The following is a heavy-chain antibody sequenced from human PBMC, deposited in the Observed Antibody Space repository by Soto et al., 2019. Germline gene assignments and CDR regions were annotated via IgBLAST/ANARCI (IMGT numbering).Heavy chain of an antibody. Sequence: QVQLVQSGAEVKKPGASVKVSCKTSGYTFTSYGFSWVRQAPGQGLEWMGWISAYNGNTNYAQKLQGRVTMTTDTSTRTAYMELRSLRSDDTVGYYCAAPLSYSYGLDYWGQGTLVTVAS. CDR1: GYTFTSYG. CDR3: AAPLSYSYGLDY. V-gene: IGHV1-18*01. D-gene: IGHD5-18*01. CDR2: ISAYNGNT. J-gene: IGHJ4*02.